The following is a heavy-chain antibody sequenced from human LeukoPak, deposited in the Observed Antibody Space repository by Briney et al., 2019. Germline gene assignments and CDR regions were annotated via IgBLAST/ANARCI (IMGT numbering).Heavy chain of an antibody. Sequence: GGSLRLSCAASGFTFSSYGMHWVRQAPGKGLEWVAFIRYDGSNKYYADSVKGRFTISRDNAKNSLYLQMNSLRAEDTAVYYCAREGAKNDILTGYPGGSFYYFDYWGQGTLVTVSS. CDR3: AREGAKNDILTGYPGGSFYYFDY. CDR2: IRYDGSNK. D-gene: IGHD3-9*01. J-gene: IGHJ4*02. CDR1: GFTFSSYG. V-gene: IGHV3-30*02.